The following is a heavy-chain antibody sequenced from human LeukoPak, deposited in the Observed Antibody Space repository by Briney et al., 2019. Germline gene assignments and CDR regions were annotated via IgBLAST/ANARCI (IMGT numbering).Heavy chain of an antibody. CDR1: GFTVSSNY. Sequence: LSGGSLRLSCAASGFTVSSNYMSWVRQAPGKGLHRVSVIYSDGSTYYTDSVKGRFTISRDNSKNTLYLQMNSLRAEDTAVYYCARGVGIRYFDYWGQGTLVTVSS. D-gene: IGHD2-21*01. V-gene: IGHV3-53*01. J-gene: IGHJ4*02. CDR2: IYSDGST. CDR3: ARGVGIRYFDY.